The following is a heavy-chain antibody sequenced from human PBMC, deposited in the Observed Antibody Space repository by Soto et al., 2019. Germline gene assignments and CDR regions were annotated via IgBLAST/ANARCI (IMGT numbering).Heavy chain of an antibody. D-gene: IGHD2-2*01. V-gene: IGHV4-4*02. J-gene: IGHJ4*02. CDR2: IYHTGHT. CDR1: GGSISSSVW. Sequence: SETLSLTCTVSGGSISSSVWWSWVRQTPGKGLEWIGEIYHTGHTTYNPSLKSRVTISVDKSKNQFSLNLGTVTAADTAVYYCARKTEVPGVMPFDYWGQGTQVTVSS. CDR3: ARKTEVPGVMPFDY.